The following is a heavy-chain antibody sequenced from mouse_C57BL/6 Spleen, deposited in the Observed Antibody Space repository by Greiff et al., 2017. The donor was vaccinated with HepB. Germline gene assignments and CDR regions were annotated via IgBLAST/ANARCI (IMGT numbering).Heavy chain of an antibody. Sequence: VQLQQSGAELARPGASVKLSCKASGYTFTSYGISWVKQRTGQGLEWIGEIYPRSGNTYYNEKFKGKTTLTADKSSSTAYMELRSLTSEDSAVYFCARSLSTVPYYFDYWGQGTTLTVSS. CDR3: ARSLSTVPYYFDY. CDR1: GYTFTSYG. CDR2: IYPRSGNT. D-gene: IGHD1-1*01. J-gene: IGHJ2*01. V-gene: IGHV1-81*01.